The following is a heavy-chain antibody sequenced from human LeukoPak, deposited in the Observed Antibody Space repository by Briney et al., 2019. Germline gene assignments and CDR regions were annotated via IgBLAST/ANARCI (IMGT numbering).Heavy chain of an antibody. D-gene: IGHD2-15*01. CDR2: IYLSEST. J-gene: IGHJ4*02. V-gene: IGHV4-59*01. CDR3: ARKVGGGNWGIYYFDY. CDR1: GDSISDSS. Sequence: PSETLSLTCTVSGDSISDSSWSWIRQPPGKGLEWIAYIYLSESTNYNPSLESRVTISVDTSRNQFPLKVTTVTAADTAVYYCARKVGGGNWGIYYFDYWGQGTLVTVSS.